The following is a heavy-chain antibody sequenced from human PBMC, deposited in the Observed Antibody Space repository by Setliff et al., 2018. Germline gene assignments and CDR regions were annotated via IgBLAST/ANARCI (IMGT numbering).Heavy chain of an antibody. D-gene: IGHD1-1*01. Sequence: SETLSLTCTVSGGPFSGASIWSWIRQPPGKGLEFIGYVYHSGTAKYDPSLESRAIMSVDASKNEISLKLKSVTAAGTAVYYCAKGGTYRYFDFWGQGALVTVS. CDR2: VYHSGTA. V-gene: IGHV4-59*01. CDR3: AKGGTYRYFDF. J-gene: IGHJ4*02. CDR1: GGPFSGAS.